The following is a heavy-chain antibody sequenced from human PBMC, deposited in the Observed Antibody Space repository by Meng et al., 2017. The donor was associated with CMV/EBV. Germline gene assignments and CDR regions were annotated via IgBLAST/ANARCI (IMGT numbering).Heavy chain of an antibody. V-gene: IGHV1-2*02. D-gene: IGHD5-24*01. CDR1: GYTFTSYY. J-gene: IGHJ3*02. Sequence: ASVKVSCKASGYTFTSYYMHWVRQAPGQGLEWMGIINPSGGSTNYAQKFQGRVTMTRDTSISTAYMELSRLSSDDTAVYYCARNWRDGHTLDPFNIWGQGTMVTVSS. CDR2: INPSGGST. CDR3: ARNWRDGHTLDPFNI.